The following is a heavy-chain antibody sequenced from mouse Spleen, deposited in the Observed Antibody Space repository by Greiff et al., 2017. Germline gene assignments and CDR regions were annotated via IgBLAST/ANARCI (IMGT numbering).Heavy chain of an antibody. J-gene: IGHJ4*01. CDR1: GFTFSDYG. CDR3: ARRRTGMAMDY. D-gene: IGHD1-1*01. Sequence: EVMLVESGGGLVKPGGSLKLSCAASGFTFSDYGMHWVRQAPEKGLEWVAYISSGSSTIYYADTVKGRFTISRDNAKNTLFLQMTSLRSEDTAMYYCARRRTGMAMDYWGQGTSVTVSS. V-gene: IGHV5-17*01. CDR2: ISSGSSTI.